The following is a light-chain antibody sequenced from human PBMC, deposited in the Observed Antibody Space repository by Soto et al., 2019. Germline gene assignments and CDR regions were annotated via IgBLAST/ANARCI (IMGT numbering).Light chain of an antibody. J-gene: IGKJ2*01. CDR1: QTIIGNY. Sequence: ESVLTQSPGTLSLSPGERATLSCRASQTIIGNYLAWYQQKPGQAPRLLIYGASNRATGVPDRFSGSYSGTYFSLTITRLEPEDFAVYYCEQHVNSVYIFGQGTRLEIK. V-gene: IGKV3-20*01. CDR2: GAS. CDR3: EQHVNSVYI.